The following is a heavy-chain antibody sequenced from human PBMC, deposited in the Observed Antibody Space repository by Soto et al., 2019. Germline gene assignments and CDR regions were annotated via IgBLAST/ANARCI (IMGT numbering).Heavy chain of an antibody. Sequence: SETLSLTCTVSGGSISSSSYYWGWIRQPPGKGLEWIGSIYYSGSTYYNPSLKSRVTISVDTSKNQFSLKLSSVTAADTAVYYCASGVSNWNGNYFDYWGQGTLVTVSS. D-gene: IGHD1-20*01. J-gene: IGHJ4*02. V-gene: IGHV4-39*01. CDR2: IYYSGST. CDR3: ASGVSNWNGNYFDY. CDR1: GGSISSSSYY.